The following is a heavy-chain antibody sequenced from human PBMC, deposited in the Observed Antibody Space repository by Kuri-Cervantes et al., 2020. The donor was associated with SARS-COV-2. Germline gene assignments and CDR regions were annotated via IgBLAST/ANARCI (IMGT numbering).Heavy chain of an antibody. CDR1: GYTFTTYG. CDR3: AREGTSGPYFDF. Sequence: APVKVSCKASGYTFTTYGISWVRQAPGQGLEWMGWINPYSGYTNYAQRFQDRVTLTTDTTTSTAYMELRGLTSDDTAVYYCAREGTSGPYFDFWGQGTLVTVSS. D-gene: IGHD1-1*01. J-gene: IGHJ4*02. CDR2: INPYSGYT. V-gene: IGHV1-18*04.